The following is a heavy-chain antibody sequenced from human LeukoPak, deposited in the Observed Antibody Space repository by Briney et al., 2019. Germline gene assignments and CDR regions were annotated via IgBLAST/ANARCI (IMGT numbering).Heavy chain of an antibody. V-gene: IGHV6-1*01. CDR2: TYYRSKWFN. D-gene: IGHD2-2*01. Sequence: SQTLSLTRAISGDSVSSNSGAWNWIRQSPSRGLEWLGRTYYRSKWFNDYAEPVKSRISINADTSKNQFSLQLNSVTPEDTAVYYCAREYSSSTGPDVWGPGTLVTVSS. J-gene: IGHJ4*02. CDR3: AREYSSSTGPDV. CDR1: GDSVSSNSGA.